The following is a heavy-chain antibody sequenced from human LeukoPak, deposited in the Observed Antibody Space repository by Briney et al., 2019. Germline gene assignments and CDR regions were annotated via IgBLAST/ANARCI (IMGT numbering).Heavy chain of an antibody. V-gene: IGHV3-49*03. CDR1: GFTFGDYT. Sequence: PGGSLRLSCTVSGFTFGDYTMSWFHQAPGKGLEWVGFIRSKAYGGTTEYAASVKGRFTISRDDSKSIAYLQMNSLQSEDTAVYYCTRNMLGIAWFDPWGQGTLVTVSS. CDR3: TRNMLGIAWFDP. CDR2: IRSKAYGGTT. D-gene: IGHD7-27*01. J-gene: IGHJ5*02.